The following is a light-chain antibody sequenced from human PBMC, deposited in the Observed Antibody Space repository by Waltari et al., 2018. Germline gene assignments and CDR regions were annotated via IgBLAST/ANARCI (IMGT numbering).Light chain of an antibody. Sequence: QSVLTQPPSVSGAPGQRVTISCTGSWSNIGPGHDVHWYQQLPGKAPTLLVYGVNTRPPGVPDRFFGSKSGTSASLAIPGLQPEDEADYYCQSYDTSLGVVFGGGTKLTVL. J-gene: IGLJ2*01. V-gene: IGLV1-40*01. CDR2: GVN. CDR1: WSNIGPGHD. CDR3: QSYDTSLGVV.